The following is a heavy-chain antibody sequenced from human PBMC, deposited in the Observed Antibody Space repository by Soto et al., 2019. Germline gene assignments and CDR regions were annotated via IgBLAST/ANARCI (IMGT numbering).Heavy chain of an antibody. Sequence: QVVESGGGLVQPGRSLTLSCAASGFIFDDFAMHWVRRAPGKGLEWVAGISWNGDVIDYGDSVKGRFTISRDNAKNSIHLQMNSLRGEDTALYICAKDVWQGFLAMDVWGPGTTVTVSS. V-gene: IGHV3-9*01. CDR1: GFIFDDFA. J-gene: IGHJ6*02. CDR3: AKDVWQGFLAMDV. D-gene: IGHD3-10*01. CDR2: ISWNGDVI.